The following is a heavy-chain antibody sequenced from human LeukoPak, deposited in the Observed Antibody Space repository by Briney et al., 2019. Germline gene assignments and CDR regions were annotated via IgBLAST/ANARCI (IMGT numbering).Heavy chain of an antibody. V-gene: IGHV1-18*01. D-gene: IGHD2-2*01. CDR3: ASSYCSSTSCTFPSDY. CDR1: GYTFTSYG. Sequence: GASVKVSCKASGYTFTSYGISWVRQAPGQWLEWMGWISAYNGNTNYAQKLQGRVTMTTDTSTSTAYMELRSLRSDDTAVYYCASSYCSSTSCTFPSDYWGQGTLVTVSS. J-gene: IGHJ4*02. CDR2: ISAYNGNT.